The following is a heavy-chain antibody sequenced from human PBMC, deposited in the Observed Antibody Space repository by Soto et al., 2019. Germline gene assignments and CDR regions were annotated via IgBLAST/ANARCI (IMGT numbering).Heavy chain of an antibody. CDR1: GFTFSRFD. CDR2: IKASSTTI. CDR3: ARDWRDYGMDV. J-gene: IGHJ6*02. V-gene: IGHV3-48*01. Sequence: EVQVVESGGGLVQPGGSLRLSCAASGFTFSRFDMNWVRQAPGKGLEWLSFIKASSTTIQYADSVKGRFTISRDDAKNSLFLQMNNLRVEDTAMYYCARDWRDYGMDVWGQGTTVTVS. D-gene: IGHD3-3*01.